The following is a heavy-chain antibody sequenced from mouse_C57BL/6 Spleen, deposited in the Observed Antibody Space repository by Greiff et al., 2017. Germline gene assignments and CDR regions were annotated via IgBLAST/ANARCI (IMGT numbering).Heavy chain of an antibody. V-gene: IGHV1-55*01. CDR1: GYTFTSYW. CDR2: IYPGSGST. Sequence: QVQLQQPGAELVKPGASVKMSCKASGYTFTSYWITWVKQRPGQGLEWIGDIYPGSGSTNYNEKFKSKATLTVDTSSSTAYMQLSSLTSEDSAVYYWARRGYYDYDLYYFDYWGQGTTLTVSS. CDR3: ARRGYYDYDLYYFDY. D-gene: IGHD2-4*01. J-gene: IGHJ2*01.